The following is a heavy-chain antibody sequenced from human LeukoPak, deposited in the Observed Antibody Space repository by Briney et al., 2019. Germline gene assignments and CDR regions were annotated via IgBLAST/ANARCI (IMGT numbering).Heavy chain of an antibody. CDR3: AKSPPSSEYKYYFDY. D-gene: IGHD3-22*01. V-gene: IGHV3-23*01. Sequence: GGSLRLSCAASGFTFSSYAMSWARQAPGKGLEWVSAISGSGGSTYYADSVKGRFTISRDNSKNTLYLQMNSLRAEDTAVYYCAKSPPSSEYKYYFDYWGQGTLVTVSS. CDR1: GFTFSSYA. CDR2: ISGSGGST. J-gene: IGHJ4*02.